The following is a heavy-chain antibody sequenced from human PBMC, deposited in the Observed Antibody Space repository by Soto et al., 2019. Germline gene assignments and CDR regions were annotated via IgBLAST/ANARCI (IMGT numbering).Heavy chain of an antibody. D-gene: IGHD3-10*01. CDR1: GFTLQNYA. CDR3: AKGKSTGDIDWFDP. V-gene: IGHV3-23*01. J-gene: IGHJ5*02. CDR2: LIGGHYGT. Sequence: GGSLRLSCTASGFTLQNYAMAWVRQAPGKGLEWVSTLIGGHYGTAYSYSVKGRFTVSRDNSKNCLYLQMNSLGVEDTAMYFCAKGKSTGDIDWFDPWGRGSPVTVS.